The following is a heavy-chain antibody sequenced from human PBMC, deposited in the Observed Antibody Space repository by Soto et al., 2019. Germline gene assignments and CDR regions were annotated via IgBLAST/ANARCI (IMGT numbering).Heavy chain of an antibody. CDR2: IYYSGST. J-gene: IGHJ3*02. CDR3: ARETPRIVVVTANAFDI. D-gene: IGHD2-21*02. V-gene: IGHV4-31*03. Sequence: SETLSLTCTVSGGSISSGGYYWNWIRQHPGKGLEWIGYIYYSGSTYYNPSLKSRVTISVDTSKNQFSLKLSSVTAADTAVYYCARETPRIVVVTANAFDIWGQGTMVTVSS. CDR1: GGSISSGGYY.